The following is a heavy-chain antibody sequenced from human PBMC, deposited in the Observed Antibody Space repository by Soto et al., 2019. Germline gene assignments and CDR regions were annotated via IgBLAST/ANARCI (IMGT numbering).Heavy chain of an antibody. Sequence: PGGSLRLSSAASGFTFSSHWMSWVRQAPGKGLEWVANIKQDGSEKYYVDSVKGRFTISRDNAKNSLYLQMNSLRAEDTAVYYFWRDRVRQKLVLVYYYGIDVWGEGNSVPV. V-gene: IGHV3-7*01. CDR2: IKQDGSEK. D-gene: IGHD6-13*01. CDR3: WRDRVRQKLVLVYYYGIDV. CDR1: GFTFSSHW. J-gene: IGHJ6*02.